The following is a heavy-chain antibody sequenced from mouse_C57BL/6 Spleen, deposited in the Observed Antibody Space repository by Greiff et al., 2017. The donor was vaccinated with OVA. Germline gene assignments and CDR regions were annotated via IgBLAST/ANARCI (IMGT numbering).Heavy chain of an antibody. J-gene: IGHJ3*01. D-gene: IGHD2-4*01. CDR3: ARYYDWAY. CDR2: INPNNGGT. CDR1: GYTFTDYY. Sequence: EVQLHQSGPELVKPGASVKISCKASGYTFTDYYMNWVKQSHGKSLEWIGDINPNNGGTSYNQKFKGKATLTVDKSSSTAYMELRSLTSEDSAVYYCARYYDWAYWGQGTLVTVSA. V-gene: IGHV1-26*01.